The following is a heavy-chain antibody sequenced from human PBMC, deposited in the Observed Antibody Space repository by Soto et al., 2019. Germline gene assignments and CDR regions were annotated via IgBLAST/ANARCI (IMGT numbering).Heavy chain of an antibody. CDR1: GYTFTTYY. D-gene: IGHD6-6*01. J-gene: IGHJ1*01. CDR3: AAYSSSSKVPGY. CDR2: VNPNDGST. Sequence: ASVKVSCKASGYTFTTYYMHWVRQAPGQGLEWVGVVNPNDGSTGYAQKLRGRVTMTSDTSTSTVYMELSSLRSEDTAVYYCAAYSSSSKVPGYWGQGTLVTVSS. V-gene: IGHV1-46*04.